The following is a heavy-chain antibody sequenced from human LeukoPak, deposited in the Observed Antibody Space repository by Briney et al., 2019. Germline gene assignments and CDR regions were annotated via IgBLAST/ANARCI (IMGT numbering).Heavy chain of an antibody. V-gene: IGHV3-9*01. CDR1: GFTFDDYA. D-gene: IGHD2-8*01. CDR3: ASGVTGGMDV. J-gene: IGHJ6*02. Sequence: GGSLRLSCAASGFTFDDYAMHWVRQAPGKGLEWVSGISWNSGSIGYADSVKGRFTISRDNAKNSLYLQMNSLRAEDTAVYYCASGVTGGMDVWGQGTTVTVSS. CDR2: ISWNSGSI.